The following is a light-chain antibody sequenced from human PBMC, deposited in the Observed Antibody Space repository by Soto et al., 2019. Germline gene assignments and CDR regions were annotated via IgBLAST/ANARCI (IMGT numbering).Light chain of an antibody. CDR1: ESISTY. CDR2: DAS. V-gene: IGKV3-11*01. CDR3: QQRSSGVT. J-gene: IGKJ5*01. Sequence: EIVLTQSPATLSLSPGERATLSCRASESISTYLGWYQQKPGQAPRPLIYDASNRATGIPARFSGSGSGTEFTLTISSLEPEDSSGYFCQQRSSGVTFGQGTRLEIK.